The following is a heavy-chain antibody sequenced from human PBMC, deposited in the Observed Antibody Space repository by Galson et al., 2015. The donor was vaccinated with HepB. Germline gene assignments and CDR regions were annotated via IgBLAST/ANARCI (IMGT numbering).Heavy chain of an antibody. CDR3: AREVASGVDYGSNHDYYFDY. D-gene: IGHD4/OR15-4a*01. CDR1: GYTFSRYA. J-gene: IGHJ4*02. V-gene: IGHV7-4-1*02. CDR2: ININSGKP. Sequence: SVKVSCKASGYTFSRYAMNWVRQAPGQGLEWMGWININSGKPTYAQGFTGRFVFSLDTSVNTAYMQITSLKADDTAMYYCAREVASGVDYGSNHDYYFDYWGQGTLVTVSS.